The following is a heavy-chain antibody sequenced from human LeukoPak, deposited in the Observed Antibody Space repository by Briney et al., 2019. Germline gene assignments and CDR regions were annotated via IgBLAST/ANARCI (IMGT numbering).Heavy chain of an antibody. CDR3: ATVLNYYASGSYYNWFDP. D-gene: IGHD3-10*01. V-gene: IGHV1-69*13. J-gene: IGHJ5*02. CDR1: GGPFSRFV. Sequence: SVKVSCKASGGPFSRFVISWLRQAPGQGLEWLGGIISMSKTSNYAQKFQGRVTITADESTSTAYMELSSLRSEDTAVYYCATVLNYYASGSYYNWFDPWGQGTLVTVSS. CDR2: IISMSKTS.